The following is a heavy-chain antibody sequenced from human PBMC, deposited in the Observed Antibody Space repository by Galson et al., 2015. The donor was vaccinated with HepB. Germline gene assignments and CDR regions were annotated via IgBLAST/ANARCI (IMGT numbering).Heavy chain of an antibody. V-gene: IGHV3-53*01. D-gene: IGHD4-17*01. J-gene: IGHJ4*02. Sequence: SLRLSCAASGFTFTDYYMSWIRQAPGKGLEWVSIIYTNGNIYYPGSVMGRLITSRDNSKNTLNLQINNLRAEDTAEYYCARGHGAGWGQGTLVIVSS. CDR3: ARGHGAG. CDR1: GFTFTDYY. CDR2: IYTNGNI.